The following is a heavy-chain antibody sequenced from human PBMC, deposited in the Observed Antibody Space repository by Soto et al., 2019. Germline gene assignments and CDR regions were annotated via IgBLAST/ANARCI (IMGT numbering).Heavy chain of an antibody. V-gene: IGHV3-30*18. D-gene: IGHD3-9*01. CDR2: ISYDGSNK. J-gene: IGHJ6*02. CDR3: AKADYDTLPV. CDR1: GFTFSSYG. Sequence: GGSLRLSCAASGFTFSSYGMHWVRQAPGKGLEWVAVISYDGSNKYYADSVKGRFTISRDNSKNTLYLQMNSLRAEDTAVYYCAKADYDTLPVWGQGTTVTVSS.